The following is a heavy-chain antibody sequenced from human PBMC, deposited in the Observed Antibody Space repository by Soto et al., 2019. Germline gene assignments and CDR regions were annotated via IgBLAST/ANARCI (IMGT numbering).Heavy chain of an antibody. D-gene: IGHD2-2*01. CDR2: IYYSGST. CDR3: AREGKVVVPAATFRYYYYGMDV. CDR1: GGSISSYY. Sequence: SETLSLTCTVSGGSISSYYWSWIRQPPGKGLEWIGYIYYSGSTNYNPSLKSRVTISVDTSKNQFSLKLSSVTAADTAVYYCAREGKVVVPAATFRYYYYGMDVWGQGTTVTVS. J-gene: IGHJ6*02. V-gene: IGHV4-59*01.